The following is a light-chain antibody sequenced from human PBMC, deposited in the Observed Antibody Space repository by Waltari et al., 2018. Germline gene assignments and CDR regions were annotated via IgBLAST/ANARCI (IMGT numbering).Light chain of an antibody. V-gene: IGKV3-20*01. Sequence: DIVLTQSPGTLSLSPGDRATLSCRASQSVGRTLAWYQQRPGQASRLLIYDASSRATGIPDRFSGSGSGTDLSLTISSLEPEDFAVYYCQKYGTRPATFGQGTKVEVK. CDR1: QSVGRT. CDR3: QKYGTRPAT. J-gene: IGKJ1*01. CDR2: DAS.